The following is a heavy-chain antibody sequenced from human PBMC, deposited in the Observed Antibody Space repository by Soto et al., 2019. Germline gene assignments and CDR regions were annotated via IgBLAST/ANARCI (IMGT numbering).Heavy chain of an antibody. D-gene: IGHD2-2*01. Sequence: GESLKISCKGSGYSFTSYWIGWVRQMPGKGLEWMGIIYPGDSDTRYSPSFQGQVTISADKSISTAYLQWSSLKASDTAMYYCARQYCSSTSCHARPHAFDIWGQGTMVTVS. V-gene: IGHV5-51*01. CDR1: GYSFTSYW. CDR2: IYPGDSDT. CDR3: ARQYCSSTSCHARPHAFDI. J-gene: IGHJ3*02.